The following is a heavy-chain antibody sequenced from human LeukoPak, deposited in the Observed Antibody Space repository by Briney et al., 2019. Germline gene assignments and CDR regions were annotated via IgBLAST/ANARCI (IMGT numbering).Heavy chain of an antibody. CDR2: IKSKPDGGTT. V-gene: IGHV3-15*01. CDR3: TTDSTTMVRGVIILFDY. D-gene: IGHD3-10*01. J-gene: IGHJ4*02. CDR1: GFPFSNAW. Sequence: TGGSLRLSCAASGFPFSNAWMSWVRQAPGRGVGWVGRIKSKPDGGTTDYAAPVKGRFTISRDDSKNTLYLQMNSLKTEGTAVYYCTTDSTTMVRGVIILFDYWGQGTLVTVSS.